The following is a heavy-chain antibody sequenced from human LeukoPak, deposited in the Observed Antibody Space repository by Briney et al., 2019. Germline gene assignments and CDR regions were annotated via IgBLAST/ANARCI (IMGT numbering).Heavy chain of an antibody. Sequence: SETLSLTCAVYGGSFSGYYWSWIRQPPGKGLEWIGEINHSGSTNYNPSLKSRVTISVDTSKNQFSLKLSSVTAADTAVYYGAKESLWHGVFGCWGQGTLVTVSS. CDR1: GGSFSGYY. D-gene: IGHD2/OR15-2a*01. CDR3: AKESLWHGVFGC. CDR2: INHSGST. V-gene: IGHV4-34*01. J-gene: IGHJ4*02.